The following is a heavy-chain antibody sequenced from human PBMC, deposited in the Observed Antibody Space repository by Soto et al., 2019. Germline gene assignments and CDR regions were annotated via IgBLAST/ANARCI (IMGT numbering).Heavy chain of an antibody. CDR2: IIPILGIA. J-gene: IGHJ6*03. CDR1: GGTFSSYT. V-gene: IGHV1-69*02. Sequence: SVKVSCKASGGTFSSYTISWVRQAPGQGLEWMGRIIPILGIANYAQKFQGRVTITADKSTSTAYMELSSLRSEDTAVYYCARAFSRYYYYMDVWGKGTTVTVSS. CDR3: ARAFSRYYYYMDV.